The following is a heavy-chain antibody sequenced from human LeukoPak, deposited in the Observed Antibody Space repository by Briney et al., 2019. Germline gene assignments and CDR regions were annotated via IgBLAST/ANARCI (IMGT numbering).Heavy chain of an antibody. CDR2: IYYRGST. CDR1: GGSVSRDSYY. CDR3: ARVLEGSSGQHWYFDL. D-gene: IGHD6-19*01. V-gene: IGHV4-61*01. J-gene: IGHJ2*01. Sequence: SETLSLTCTVSGGSVSRDSYYWSWIRQPPGKGLEWIGYIYYRGSTNYNPSLKSRVTMSVDTSKNQVSLKLSSVTAADTAVYYCARVLEGSSGQHWYFDLWGRGTLVTVSS.